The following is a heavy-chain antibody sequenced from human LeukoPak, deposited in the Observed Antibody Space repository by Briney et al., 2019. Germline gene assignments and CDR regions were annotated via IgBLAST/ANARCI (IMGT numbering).Heavy chain of an antibody. Sequence: PSETLSLTCTVSGGSISSGGYYWSWIRQHPGKGLEWIGYIYYSGSTYYNPSLRSRVTISVDTSKNQFSLKLSSVTAADTAVYYCARDLRRPRGLYSSSWPLRVYYYYGMDVWGQGTTVTVSS. CDR1: GGSISSGGYY. CDR3: ARDLRRPRGLYSSSWPLRVYYYYGMDV. D-gene: IGHD6-13*01. CDR2: IYYSGST. V-gene: IGHV4-31*03. J-gene: IGHJ6*02.